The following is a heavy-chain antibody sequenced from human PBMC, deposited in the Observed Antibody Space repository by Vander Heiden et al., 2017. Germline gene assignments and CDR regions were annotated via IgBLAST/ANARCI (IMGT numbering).Heavy chain of an antibody. V-gene: IGHV3-72*01. Sequence: EEQLVGSGGGLVKPGGSLRLSCAASGISFSDNHMAWVRQAPGKGLEWVARIRNKARSYSTEYAESMKGRFMISRDDSKNSVFLQMNSLKTEDTAVYFCARDSSNFSWDYWGRGTLVTVSS. CDR2: IRNKARSYST. D-gene: IGHD2-2*01. CDR1: GISFSDNH. CDR3: ARDSSNFSWDY. J-gene: IGHJ4*02.